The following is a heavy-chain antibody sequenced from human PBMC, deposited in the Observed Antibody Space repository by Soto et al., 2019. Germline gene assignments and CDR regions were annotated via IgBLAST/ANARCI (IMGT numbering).Heavy chain of an antibody. D-gene: IGHD3-3*01. J-gene: IGHJ6*02. CDR3: AGGIALYDFWSAAYGMDV. Sequence: QVQLVQSGAEVKKPGSSVKVSCKASGGTFSSYAISWVRQAPGQGLEWMGGIIPIFGTANYAQKFQGRVTINADESTSTAYMELSSLRSEDTAVYYCAGGIALYDFWSAAYGMDVWGQGTTVTVSS. CDR2: IIPIFGTA. V-gene: IGHV1-69*01. CDR1: GGTFSSYA.